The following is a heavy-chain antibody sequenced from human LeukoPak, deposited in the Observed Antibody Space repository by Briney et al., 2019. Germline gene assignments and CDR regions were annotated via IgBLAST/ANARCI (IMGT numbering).Heavy chain of an antibody. J-gene: IGHJ4*02. D-gene: IGHD3-3*01. CDR1: GGSFSGYY. CDR2: INHSGST. V-gene: IGHV4-34*01. CDR3: ARGGSYYDFWSGPQAYGYFDY. Sequence: PSETLSLTCAVYGGSFSGYYWSWIRQPPGKGLEWIGEINHSGSTNYNPSLKSRVTISVDTSKNQFSLKLSSVTAADTAVYYCARGGSYYDFWSGPQAYGYFDYWGQGTLVTVSS.